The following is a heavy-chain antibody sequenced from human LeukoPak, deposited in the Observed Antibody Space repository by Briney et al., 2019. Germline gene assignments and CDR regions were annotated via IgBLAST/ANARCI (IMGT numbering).Heavy chain of an antibody. D-gene: IGHD3-10*01. J-gene: IGHJ4*02. V-gene: IGHV3-48*04. CDR2: ISSSGGTI. CDR1: GFTFDSYS. CDR3: ARDYYGSASYFDY. Sequence: GGSLRLSCVASGFTFDSYSVNWVRLAPGKGLQWISYISSSGGTIYYADSVKGRFTISRDNTKNSLLLQMNSQRTEDTAVYYCARDYYGSASYFDYWGQGTLVTVSS.